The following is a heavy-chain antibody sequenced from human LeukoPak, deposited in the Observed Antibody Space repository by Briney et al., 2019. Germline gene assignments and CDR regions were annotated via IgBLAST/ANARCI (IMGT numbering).Heavy chain of an antibody. D-gene: IGHD3-9*01. CDR3: ARDTGEYYDILTGTFDY. CDR2: ISSSSSYI. J-gene: IGHJ4*02. CDR1: GFTFSSYS. V-gene: IGHV3-21*01. Sequence: PGGSLRLSCAASGFTFSSYSMNWVRQAPGKGLEWVSSISSSSSYIYYADSVKGRFTISGDNAKNSLYLQMNSLRAEDTAVYYCARDTGEYYDILTGTFDYWGQGTLVTVSS.